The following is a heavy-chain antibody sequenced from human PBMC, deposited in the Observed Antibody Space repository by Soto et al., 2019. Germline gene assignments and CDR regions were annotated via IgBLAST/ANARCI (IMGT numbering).Heavy chain of an antibody. CDR1: GGTFSSYA. V-gene: IGHV1-69*13. CDR3: ARAYGSGSYYNPGYGMDV. D-gene: IGHD3-10*01. J-gene: IGHJ6*02. CDR2: IIPIFGTA. Sequence: SVKVSCKASGGTFSSYAISWVRQAPGQGLEWMGGIIPIFGTANYAQKFQGRVTITADESTSTAYMELSSLRSEDTAVYYCARAYGSGSYYNPGYGMDVWGQGTTVTVSS.